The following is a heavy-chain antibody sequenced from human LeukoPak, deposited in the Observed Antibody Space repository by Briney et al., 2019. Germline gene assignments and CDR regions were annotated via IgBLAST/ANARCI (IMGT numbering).Heavy chain of an antibody. D-gene: IGHD2-8*01. CDR1: GFTFSSYW. Sequence: PGGSLRLSCAASGFTFSSYWMTWVRQAPGKGLEWVANLKEDGSEIYYVDSVKGRFTISRDNAKNSLFLQMNSLRAEDTAVYYCVRGVYYFDYWGQGSLVTVSS. J-gene: IGHJ4*02. CDR2: LKEDGSEI. V-gene: IGHV3-7*01. CDR3: VRGVYYFDY.